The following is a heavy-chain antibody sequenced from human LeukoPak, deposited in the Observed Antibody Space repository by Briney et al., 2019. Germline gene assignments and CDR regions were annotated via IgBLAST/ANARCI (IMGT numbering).Heavy chain of an antibody. CDR1: GFTFSSCA. Sequence: PGGSLRLSCAASGFTFSSCAMSWVRQAPGKGLEWVSAISNDGGGIQYAAFVEGRFTISRDNSKKTLFLHMSSLRAEDTALYYCAKGSSGYFADLWGQGTLVTVSS. D-gene: IGHD6-19*01. CDR3: AKGSSGYFADL. J-gene: IGHJ5*02. CDR2: ISNDGGGI. V-gene: IGHV3-23*01.